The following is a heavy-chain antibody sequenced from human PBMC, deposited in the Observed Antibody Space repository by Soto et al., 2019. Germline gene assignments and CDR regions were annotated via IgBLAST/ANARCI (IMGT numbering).Heavy chain of an antibody. CDR3: ARGYRGYCSGGSCYKEYYYYYYGLDV. Sequence: QVQLVQSGAEVKKPGSSVKVSCKASGGTFSSYAISWVRQAPGQGLEWMGGIIPIFGTANYAQKLQGRVKITADESTRTAYMELSSLRSEDTALYYCARGYRGYCSGGSCYKEYYYYYYGLDVWGQGTTVTVSS. D-gene: IGHD2-15*01. CDR2: IIPIFGTA. CDR1: GGTFSSYA. V-gene: IGHV1-69*01. J-gene: IGHJ6*02.